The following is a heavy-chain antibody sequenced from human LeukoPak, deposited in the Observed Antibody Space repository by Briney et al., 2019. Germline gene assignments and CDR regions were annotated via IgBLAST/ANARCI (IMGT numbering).Heavy chain of an antibody. Sequence: GGSLRLSCAASGFTFSDYYMSWIRQAPGKGLEWVSYMTGTDNKMYYGDSVRGRFTISRDNAKNSLFLQMNSLRVEDTAMYYCARGRRYGTNTGHAFHIWGQGTMVTVCS. CDR2: MTGTDNKM. V-gene: IGHV3-11*01. CDR1: GFTFSDYY. D-gene: IGHD2-8*01. CDR3: ARGRRYGTNTGHAFHI. J-gene: IGHJ3*02.